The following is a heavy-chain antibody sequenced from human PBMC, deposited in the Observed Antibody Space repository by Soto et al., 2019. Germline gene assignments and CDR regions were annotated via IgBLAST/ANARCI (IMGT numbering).Heavy chain of an antibody. D-gene: IGHD6-19*01. CDR3: ASGGWLVSYYYYGMDV. V-gene: IGHV3-48*03. CDR1: GFTFSSYE. J-gene: IGHJ6*02. Sequence: GGSLRLSCAASGFTFSSYEMNWVRQAPGKGLEWVSYISSSGSTIYYADSVKGRFTISRDNAKNSLYLQMNSLRAEDTAVYYCASGGWLVSYYYYGMDVWGQGTTVTVSS. CDR2: ISSSGSTI.